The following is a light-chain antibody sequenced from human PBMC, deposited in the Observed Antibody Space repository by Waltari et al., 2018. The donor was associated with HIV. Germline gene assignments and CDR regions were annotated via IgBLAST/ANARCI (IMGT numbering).Light chain of an antibody. J-gene: IGLJ3*02. CDR2: DSN. CDR1: TSNIGKSF. Sequence: QSVLTQPPSVSAAPGQKVTISCSGSTSNIGKSFVSWYQQFPGTAPRLLINDSNLRAAAIPDLCYGAKSGTSAALDITGLQAGDEADYYCGTWDPNLSAGVYGGGTKVTVL. CDR3: GTWDPNLSAGV. V-gene: IGLV1-51*01.